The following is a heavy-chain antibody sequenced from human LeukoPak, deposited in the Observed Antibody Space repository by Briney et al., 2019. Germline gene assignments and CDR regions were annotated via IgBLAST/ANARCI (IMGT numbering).Heavy chain of an antibody. V-gene: IGHV3-23*01. CDR1: GFTFSSYA. Sequence: GGSLRLSCAASGFTFSSYAMSWVRQAPGKGLEWVSAISGSGGSTYYADSVKGRFIISRDNSKNTLYLQMNSLRAEDTAVYYCARGYSNYGYAFNIWGQGTMVAVSS. D-gene: IGHD4-11*01. CDR3: ARGYSNYGYAFNI. CDR2: ISGSGGST. J-gene: IGHJ3*02.